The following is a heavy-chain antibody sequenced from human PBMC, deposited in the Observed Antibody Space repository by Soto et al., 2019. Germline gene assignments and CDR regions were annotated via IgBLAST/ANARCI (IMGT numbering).Heavy chain of an antibody. D-gene: IGHD3-16*01. Sequence: EVQLLESGGGLVQPGWSLRLSCAASGFTFSHYAMSWVRQAPGKGLQWVSTIFGSGAPTHYADSVKGRFGISRDNSNNMLSLEMNSLKDEDTAVYYCTREASSWGFAFDLWGQGTRVAVAS. CDR1: GFTFSHYA. CDR2: IFGSGAPT. J-gene: IGHJ3*01. V-gene: IGHV3-23*01. CDR3: TREASSWGFAFDL.